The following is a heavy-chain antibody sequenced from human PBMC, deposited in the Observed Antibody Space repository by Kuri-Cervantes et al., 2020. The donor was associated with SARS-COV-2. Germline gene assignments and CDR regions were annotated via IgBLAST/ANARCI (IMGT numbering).Heavy chain of an antibody. V-gene: IGHV3-74*01. CDR1: GFTFSDYS. D-gene: IGHD4-23*01. J-gene: IGHJ4*02. CDR3: ARAVSGGNSHYDF. Sequence: GGSLRLSCAASGFTFSDYSIHWVRQGPGRGLVWVSRIKSDGRSTSYADSVEGRFAISRDNAKNTLYLQMNSLRAEDTAVYYCARAVSGGNSHYDFWGQGALVTVSS. CDR2: IKSDGRST.